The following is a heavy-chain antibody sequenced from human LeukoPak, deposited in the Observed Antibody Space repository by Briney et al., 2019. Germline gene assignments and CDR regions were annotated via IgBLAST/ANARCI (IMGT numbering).Heavy chain of an antibody. CDR2: IIPIFGTA. Sequence: ASVKVSCKASGYTFTSYGISWVRQAPGQGLEWMGGIIPIFGTANYAQKFQGRVTITADKSTSTAYMELSILRSEDTAVYYCARVAYYDSSAHWYFDLWGRGTLVTVSS. V-gene: IGHV1-69*06. D-gene: IGHD3-22*01. CDR3: ARVAYYDSSAHWYFDL. J-gene: IGHJ2*01. CDR1: GYTFTSYG.